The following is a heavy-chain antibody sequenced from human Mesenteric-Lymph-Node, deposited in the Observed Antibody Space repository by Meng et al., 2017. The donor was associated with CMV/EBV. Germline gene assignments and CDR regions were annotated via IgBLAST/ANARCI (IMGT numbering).Heavy chain of an antibody. CDR3: ARQACSRTICYDS. CDR1: GYSFSSYW. J-gene: IGHJ4*02. D-gene: IGHD2-2*01. Sequence: KVSCKGSGYSFSSYWIAWVRQMPGKGLEWMGIIYPGDSDTRYSPSFQGQVTISADKSISTAYLQWSSLKASDTAMYFCARQACSRTICYDSWGQGTLVTVSS. CDR2: IYPGDSDT. V-gene: IGHV5-51*01.